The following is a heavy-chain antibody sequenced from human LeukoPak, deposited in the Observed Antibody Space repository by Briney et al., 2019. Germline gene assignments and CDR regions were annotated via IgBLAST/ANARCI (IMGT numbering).Heavy chain of an antibody. CDR3: AGHYGGDYFDY. Sequence: SSETLSLTCTVSGGSISSGDYYWTWIRQHPGKGLEWIGYISYSGTTYYNPSLKSRVTISVVTSKNQFSLKLSSVAAADTAVYYCAGHYGGDYFDYWGHGTLVTVSS. J-gene: IGHJ4*01. CDR2: ISYSGTT. V-gene: IGHV4-31*03. D-gene: IGHD4-23*01. CDR1: GGSISSGDYY.